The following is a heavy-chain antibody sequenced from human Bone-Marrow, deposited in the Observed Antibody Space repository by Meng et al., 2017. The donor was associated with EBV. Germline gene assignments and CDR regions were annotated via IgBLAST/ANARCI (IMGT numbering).Heavy chain of an antibody. CDR3: SRDLAGSDDY. V-gene: IGHV3-74*01. CDR1: EFTLRRYW. Sequence: EVQLVESGGALVQPGGSLRLSCAASEFTLRRYWMHWVRQGPGKEPLWVSRINEDGTITNYADSVKGRFTISRDNAKNTLYLQMNNLRAEDTAVYYCSRDLAGSDDYWGRGTLVTASS. CDR2: INEDGTIT. J-gene: IGHJ4*02. D-gene: IGHD1-14*01.